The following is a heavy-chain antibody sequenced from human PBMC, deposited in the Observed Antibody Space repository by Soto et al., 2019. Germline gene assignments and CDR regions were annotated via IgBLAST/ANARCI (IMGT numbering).Heavy chain of an antibody. CDR2: IYSGDDT. J-gene: IGHJ6*02. CDR3: AKDSGRGYCISTGCYLDGLDV. CDR1: GYSVGTNY. D-gene: IGHD2-2*01. V-gene: IGHV3-66*01. Sequence: GSLRLSCTVSGYSVGTNYMTWVRQAPGKGLEWVSVIYSGDDTYYADSVKGRFTISRDIPKNTLYLQMNSLIAEDTAVYYCAKDSGRGYCISTGCYLDGLDVWGQGTTVTVSS.